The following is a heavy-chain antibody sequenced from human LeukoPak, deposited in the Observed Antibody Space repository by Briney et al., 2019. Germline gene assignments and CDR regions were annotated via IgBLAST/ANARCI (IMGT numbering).Heavy chain of an antibody. D-gene: IGHD5-18*01. J-gene: IGHJ4*02. Sequence: PGGSLRLSCAASGFTFSSYAMSWVRQAPGKGLEWVSAISGSGGNKYYANSVKGRFTISRDNSKNTLYLQMNSLRAEDTAVYYCVRGYSYGYYFDYWGQGTLVTVSS. V-gene: IGHV3-23*01. CDR1: GFTFSSYA. CDR3: VRGYSYGYYFDY. CDR2: ISGSGGNK.